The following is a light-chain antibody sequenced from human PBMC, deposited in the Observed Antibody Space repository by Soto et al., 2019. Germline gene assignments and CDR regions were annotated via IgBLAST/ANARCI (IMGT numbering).Light chain of an antibody. CDR1: QSISSN. CDR2: RTS. V-gene: IGKV3-15*01. Sequence: EIVMTQSPATLSVSPGERATLSCRASQSISSNLAWYQQKPGQAPRLLMFRTSSRATGFPARFSGSGSGTEVNLNISSLQSEDFAVYYCQQYNNWPRATFGGGTKVEIK. CDR3: QQYNNWPRAT. J-gene: IGKJ4*01.